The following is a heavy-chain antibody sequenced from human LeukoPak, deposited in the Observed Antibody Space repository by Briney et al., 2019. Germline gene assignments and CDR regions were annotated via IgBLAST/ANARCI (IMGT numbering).Heavy chain of an antibody. V-gene: IGHV3-15*01. CDR1: GFTFSNAW. D-gene: IGHD1-26*01. J-gene: IGHJ4*02. CDR3: TAGVGATAQDY. CDR2: IKTKAQGETT. Sequence: PGGSLRLSCAASGFTFSNAWMSWVRQAPGKGLGWVGQIKTKAQGETTDYAAPAEGRFTISRDDSKNTLYLQMSSLKTEDTAVYYCTAGVGATAQDYWGQGTLVTVSS.